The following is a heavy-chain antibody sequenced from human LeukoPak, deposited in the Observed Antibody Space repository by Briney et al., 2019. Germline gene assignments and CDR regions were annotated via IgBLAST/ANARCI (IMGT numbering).Heavy chain of an antibody. J-gene: IGHJ4*02. D-gene: IGHD3-16*01. V-gene: IGHV3-15*01. CDR1: AFTFTNAW. CDR3: TALRGGFDY. Sequence: GGSLRLSCVASAFTFTNAWMTWVRQAPGKGLEWVGLIKSKTDGGTTDYAAPVKGRFTISRDDSKNTLYLQMNSPKTEDTAMYYCTALRGGFDYWGQGTLVTVSS. CDR2: IKSKTDGGTT.